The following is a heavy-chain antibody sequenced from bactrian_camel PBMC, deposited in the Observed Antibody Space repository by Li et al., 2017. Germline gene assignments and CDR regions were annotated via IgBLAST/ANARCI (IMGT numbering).Heavy chain of an antibody. J-gene: IGHJ6*01. CDR2: FDSNGTT. V-gene: IGHV3S53*01. Sequence: HVQLVESGGGSVQAGGSLRLSCVVSGYTYSSICMGWFRQHPGKEREGVATFDSNGTTSYADSVKGRLTISRDNAKNTLYLQMNSLKPEDTAMYVCAARGCWDSWSFGYWGQGTQVTVS. D-gene: IGHD6*01. CDR3: AARGCWDSWSFGY. CDR1: GYTYSSIC.